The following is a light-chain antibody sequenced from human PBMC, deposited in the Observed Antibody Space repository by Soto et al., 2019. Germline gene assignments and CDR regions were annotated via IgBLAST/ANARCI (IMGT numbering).Light chain of an antibody. CDR3: QQYGSSPRVT. CDR2: GAS. Sequence: IVLTQSPGTLSLSPGERATLSCRASQSVSSNYIAWYQQKPGQAPRLLIYGASSRATGIPDRFSGSGSGTDFTLTISRLEPEDFAVYYCQQYGSSPRVTFGGGTRVEIK. CDR1: QSVSSNY. V-gene: IGKV3-20*01. J-gene: IGKJ4*01.